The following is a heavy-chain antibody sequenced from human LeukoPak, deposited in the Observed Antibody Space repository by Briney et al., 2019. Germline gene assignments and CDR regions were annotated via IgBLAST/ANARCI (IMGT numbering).Heavy chain of an antibody. J-gene: IGHJ6*03. V-gene: IGHV1-2*02. D-gene: IGHD1-26*01. CDR1: GYTFTGYY. CDR3: ARVGIVGATQLLDYYYYMDV. Sequence: GASVKVSCKASGYTFTGYYMHWVRQAPGQGLEWMGWINPNSGGTNYAQKFQGRVTMTRDTSISTAYMELSRLRSDDTAVYYCARVGIVGATQLLDYYYYMDVWGKGTTDTVSS. CDR2: INPNSGGT.